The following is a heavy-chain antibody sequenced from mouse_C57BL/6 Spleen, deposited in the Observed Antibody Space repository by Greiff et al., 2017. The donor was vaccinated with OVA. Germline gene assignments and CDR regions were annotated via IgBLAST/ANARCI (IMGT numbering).Heavy chain of an antibody. J-gene: IGHJ2*01. CDR1: GYSITSGYY. CDR3: ARKGIYYGNYVGYFDY. CDR2: ISYDGSN. D-gene: IGHD2-1*01. Sequence: EVQVVESGPGLVKPSQSLSLTCSVTGYSITSGYYWNWLRQFPGNKLEWMGYISYDGSNNYNPSLKNRISITRDTSKNQFFLKLNSVTTEDTATYYCARKGIYYGNYVGYFDYWGQGTTLTVSS. V-gene: IGHV3-6*01.